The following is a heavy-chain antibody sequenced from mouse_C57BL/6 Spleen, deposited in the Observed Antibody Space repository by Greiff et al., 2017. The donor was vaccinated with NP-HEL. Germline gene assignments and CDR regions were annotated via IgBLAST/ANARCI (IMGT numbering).Heavy chain of an antibody. CDR1: GYTFTSYW. CDR3: TVIYEGTRGAMDY. Sequence: EVQLQQSGTVLARPGASVKMSCKTSGYTFTSYWMHWVKQRPGQGLEWIGAIYPGNSDTSYNQKFKGKAKLTAVTSASTAYMELSSLTNEDSAVYYCTVIYEGTRGAMDYWGQGTSVTVSS. CDR2: IYPGNSDT. V-gene: IGHV1-5*01. D-gene: IGHD2-3*01. J-gene: IGHJ4*01.